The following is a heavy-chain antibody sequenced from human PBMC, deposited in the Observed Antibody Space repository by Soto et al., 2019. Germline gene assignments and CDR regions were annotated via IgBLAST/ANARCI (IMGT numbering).Heavy chain of an antibody. D-gene: IGHD2-15*01. CDR2: ISGSGGST. Sequence: VGSLRLSCAASGFTFSSYAMSWVRQAPGKGLEWVSAISGSGGSTYYADSVKGRFTISRDNSKNTLYLHMNSLRAEDTAVYYCAKVVVVAYFDYWGQGTLVTVSS. J-gene: IGHJ4*02. CDR1: GFTFSSYA. V-gene: IGHV3-23*01. CDR3: AKVVVVAYFDY.